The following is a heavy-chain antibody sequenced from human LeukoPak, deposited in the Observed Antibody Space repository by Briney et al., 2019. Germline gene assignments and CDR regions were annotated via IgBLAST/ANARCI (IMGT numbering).Heavy chain of an antibody. D-gene: IGHD2-15*01. CDR1: GFSLSTSGVG. CDR2: IYWDDDK. V-gene: IGHV2-5*02. J-gene: IGHJ5*01. Sequence: SGPTLVNPTQTLTLTCTLSGFSLSTSGVGVGWIRQPPGKALEWLALIYWDDDKRYSPSLKSRLTITKDTSKNQVVLTMTNTDPVDTATYYCAHQIRYCSGGSCFNRFDSWGQGTPVTVSS. CDR3: AHQIRYCSGGSCFNRFDS.